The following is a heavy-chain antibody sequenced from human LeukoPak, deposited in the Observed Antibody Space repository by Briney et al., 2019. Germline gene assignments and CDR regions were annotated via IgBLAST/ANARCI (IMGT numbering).Heavy chain of an antibody. CDR2: INQDGSKK. D-gene: IGHD3-10*01. V-gene: IGHV3-7*01. CDR1: GFTFSSYW. CDR3: ARLQYSFLYGWGSHGVDY. Sequence: GESLTLSCAASGFTFSSYWMSWVRQAPGKGLEWVANINQDGSKKFCVNSVKGRFTISRDTVKNSLYLQMNSLRAEDTAVYYCARLQYSFLYGWGSHGVDYWGQGTLVSVSS. J-gene: IGHJ4*02.